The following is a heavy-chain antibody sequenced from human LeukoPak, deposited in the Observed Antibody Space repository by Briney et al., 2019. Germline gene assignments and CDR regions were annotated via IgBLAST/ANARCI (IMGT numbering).Heavy chain of an antibody. CDR2: IYYSGST. CDR1: GGSISSGGYY. D-gene: IGHD2-2*01. CDR3: ARVVEDIVVVPAAMGNWFDP. V-gene: IGHV4-31*03. Sequence: SQTLSLTCTVSGGSISSGGYYWSWIRQHPGKGLEWIGYIYYSGSTYYNPSLKSRVTISVDTSKNQSSLKLSSVTAADTAVYYCARVVEDIVVVPAAMGNWFDPWGQGTLVTVSS. J-gene: IGHJ5*02.